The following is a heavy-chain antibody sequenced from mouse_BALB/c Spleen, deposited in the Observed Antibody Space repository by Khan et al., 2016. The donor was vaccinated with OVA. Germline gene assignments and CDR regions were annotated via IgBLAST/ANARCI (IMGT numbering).Heavy chain of an antibody. CDR3: TRRGYVAWFTY. CDR1: GYSFTTYY. CDR2: IDPFSGDT. D-gene: IGHD2-2*01. J-gene: IGHJ3*01. Sequence: EVQLQQSGPELMKPGTSVKISCKASGYSFTTYYIHWVMQSHGKSLEWIGYIDPFSGDTTFNQNFKGMVTLTVDTSSSTAYIHLSNLNTEDSAIYYCTRRGYVAWFTYWGQETLVTVS. V-gene: IGHV1S135*01.